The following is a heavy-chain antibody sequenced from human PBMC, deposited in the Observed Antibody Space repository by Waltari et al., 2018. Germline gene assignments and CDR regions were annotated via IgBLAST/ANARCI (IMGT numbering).Heavy chain of an antibody. Sequence: QVQLVESGGGVVQPGGSLRLSCAASGFPFSSYGMHCVRQAPGKGLEWVAFIRYDGSNKYYADSVKGRFTISRDNSKNTLYLQMNSLRAEDTAVYYCAKYRDGYNFFDYWGQGTLVTVSS. CDR1: GFPFSSYG. J-gene: IGHJ4*02. D-gene: IGHD5-12*01. CDR3: AKYRDGYNFFDY. CDR2: IRYDGSNK. V-gene: IGHV3-30*02.